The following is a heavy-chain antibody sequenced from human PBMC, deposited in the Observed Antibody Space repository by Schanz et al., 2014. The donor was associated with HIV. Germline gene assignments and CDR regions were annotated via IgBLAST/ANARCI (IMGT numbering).Heavy chain of an antibody. Sequence: QVQLVQSGAEVKKPGASVKVSCKTSGGSFSNYAISWVRQAPGQGLEWMGGIIPVFGTTNYAQKFQGRVTITADKSTSTAYMELRSLRSEDTAIYYCARGGYYIANEVGFDHWGQGTLVAVSS. CDR1: GGSFSNYA. J-gene: IGHJ5*02. CDR2: IIPVFGTT. V-gene: IGHV1-69*06. D-gene: IGHD4-17*01. CDR3: ARGGYYIANEVGFDH.